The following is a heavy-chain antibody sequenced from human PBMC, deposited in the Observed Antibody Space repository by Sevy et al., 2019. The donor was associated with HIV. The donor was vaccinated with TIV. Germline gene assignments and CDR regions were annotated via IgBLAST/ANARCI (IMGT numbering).Heavy chain of an antibody. J-gene: IGHJ3*02. CDR3: ARDTGYSYGLEAFDI. D-gene: IGHD5-18*01. CDR1: GGTFSSYA. CDR2: IIPIFGTA. Sequence: ASVKVSCKASGGTFSSYAISWVRQAPGQGLEWMGRIIPIFGTANYAQKFQGRVTITADESTSTAYMELSSLRSEDTAVYYGARDTGYSYGLEAFDIWGQGTMVTVSS. V-gene: IGHV1-69*13.